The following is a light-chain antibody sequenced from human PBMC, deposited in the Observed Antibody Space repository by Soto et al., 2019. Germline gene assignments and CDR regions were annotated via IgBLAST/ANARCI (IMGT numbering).Light chain of an antibody. Sequence: DIQLTQSPSFLSASVGDRVTITCRASQGISRFLAWYQQKPGKAPKLLIYAASTLKSGVPSRFSGSGSGTEFTLTISSLQPEDFATYYCQQLNSYPRTFGQGTKVEIK. CDR1: QGISRF. CDR3: QQLNSYPRT. J-gene: IGKJ1*01. CDR2: AAS. V-gene: IGKV1-9*01.